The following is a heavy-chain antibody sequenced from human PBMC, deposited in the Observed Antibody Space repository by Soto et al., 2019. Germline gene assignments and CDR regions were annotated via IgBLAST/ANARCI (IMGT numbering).Heavy chain of an antibody. CDR2: IYYSGNT. V-gene: IGHV4-61*08. D-gene: IGHD1-20*01. CDR1: GGSVSSGDYC. Sequence: SETRSVTCHVSGGSVSSGDYCWRWIRQPPGKGLEWIGYIYYSGNTNYNPSLKSRVIISVDTSKNLYPLKLTSVTAADTAVYYCARSPVDTSIIYWLDPGGQGPLVTV. CDR3: ARSPVDTSIIYWLDP. J-gene: IGHJ5*02.